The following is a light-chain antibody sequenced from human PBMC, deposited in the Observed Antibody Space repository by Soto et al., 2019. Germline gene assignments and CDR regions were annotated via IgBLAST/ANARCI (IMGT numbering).Light chain of an antibody. CDR1: NIGSKS. V-gene: IGLV3-21*02. CDR3: QVWDSSSDHVV. Sequence: SYELTQPPSVFVAPAQTARVTCGGNNIGSKSVHWYQQKPGQAPVLVVYDDSDRPSGIPERFSGSNSGNTATLTVSWVEAGDEADYYCQVWDSSSDHVVFGGGTKVTVL. J-gene: IGLJ2*01. CDR2: DDS.